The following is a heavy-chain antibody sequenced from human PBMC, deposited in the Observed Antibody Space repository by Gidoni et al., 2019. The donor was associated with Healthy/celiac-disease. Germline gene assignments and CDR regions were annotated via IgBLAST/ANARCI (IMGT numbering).Heavy chain of an antibody. D-gene: IGHD2-21*02. J-gene: IGHJ4*02. V-gene: IGHV1-46*03. CDR1: GYTFTSYY. CDR3: ARDVSDFGPGVDY. CDR2: INPSGGST. Sequence: QVQLVQSGAEVKKPGASVTVSCQASGYTFTSYYMHWVRQAPGQGLEWMGIINPSGGSTSYAQKFQGRVTMTRDTSTSTVYMELSSLRSEDTAVYYCARDVSDFGPGVDYWGQGTLVTVSS.